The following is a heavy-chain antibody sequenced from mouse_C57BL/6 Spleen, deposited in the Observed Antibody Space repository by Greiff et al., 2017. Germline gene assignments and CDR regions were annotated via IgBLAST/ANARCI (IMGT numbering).Heavy chain of an antibody. D-gene: IGHD1-1*01. J-gene: IGHJ1*03. Sequence: QVQLQQSGAELARPGASVKMSCKASGYTFTSYTMHWVKQRPGQGLEWIGYINPSSGYTKYNQKFKDKATLTADKSSSTAYMQLSSLTSEDSAVYYCARETLTTVVVRYLDVWGTGTTVTVSS. CDR2: INPSSGYT. CDR3: ARETLTTVVVRYLDV. CDR1: GYTFTSYT. V-gene: IGHV1-4*01.